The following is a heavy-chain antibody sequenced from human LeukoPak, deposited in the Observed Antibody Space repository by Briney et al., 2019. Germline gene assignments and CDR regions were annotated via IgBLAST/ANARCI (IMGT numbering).Heavy chain of an antibody. V-gene: IGHV1-69*01. CDR1: GGTFSSYA. D-gene: IGHD3-9*01. Sequence: SVKVSCKASGGTFSSYAISWVRQAPGQGLEWMGGIIPIFGTANYAQKFQGRVTITADESTSTAYMELSSLRSEDMAVYYCARGNVLTGYHKYFQHWGQGTLVTVSS. J-gene: IGHJ1*01. CDR3: ARGNVLTGYHKYFQH. CDR2: IIPIFGTA.